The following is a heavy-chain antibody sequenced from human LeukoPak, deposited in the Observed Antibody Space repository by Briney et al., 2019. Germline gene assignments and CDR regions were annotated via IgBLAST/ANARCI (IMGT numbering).Heavy chain of an antibody. CDR2: ISYDGSNK. J-gene: IGHJ6*02. Sequence: GGSLRLSCAASGFTFSSYAMHWVRQAPGKGLEWVAVISYDGSNKYYADSVKGRFTISRDNSKNTLYLQMNSLRAEDTAVYYCARGEGDSSSWYYHYYYGMDVWGQGTTVTVSS. CDR1: GFTFSSYA. V-gene: IGHV3-30*04. CDR3: ARGEGDSSSWYYHYYYGMDV. D-gene: IGHD6-13*01.